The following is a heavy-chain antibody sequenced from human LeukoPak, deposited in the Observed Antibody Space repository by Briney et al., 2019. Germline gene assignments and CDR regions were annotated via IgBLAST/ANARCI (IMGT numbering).Heavy chain of an antibody. CDR2: ISANGGRT. J-gene: IGHJ5*02. Sequence: GGSLRLSCAASGFSFSSFFMHWVRQAPGKGLEYVSGISANGGRTYYANSVKGRFTISRDNSKNTLYLHLGSLRPEDMAVYYCARGTRFITVAGTSLSFDPWGQGILVIVSS. V-gene: IGHV3-64*01. CDR1: GFSFSSFF. CDR3: ARGTRFITVAGTSLSFDP. D-gene: IGHD6-19*01.